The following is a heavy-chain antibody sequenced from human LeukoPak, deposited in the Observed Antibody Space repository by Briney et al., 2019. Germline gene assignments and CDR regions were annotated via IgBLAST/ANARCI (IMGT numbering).Heavy chain of an antibody. CDR3: ASVSGYDYADQFDY. D-gene: IGHD5-12*01. V-gene: IGHV3-7*01. J-gene: IGHJ4*02. CDR2: IKQDGSEK. CDR1: GFTFSSYW. Sequence: GGSLRLSCAASGFTFSSYWMSWVRQAPGKGLEWVANIKQDGSEKYYVDSVKGRFTISRDNAKNSLYLQMNNLRAEDTAVYYCASVSGYDYADQFDYWGQGTLVTVSS.